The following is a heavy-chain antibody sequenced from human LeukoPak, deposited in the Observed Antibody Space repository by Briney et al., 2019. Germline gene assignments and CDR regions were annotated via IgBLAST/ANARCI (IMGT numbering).Heavy chain of an antibody. J-gene: IGHJ5*02. D-gene: IGHD5-12*01. Sequence: PGGSLRLSCAASGFTFSDYYMSWIRQAPGKGLEWVSYISSSSSYTNYADSVKGRFTISRDNAKNSLYLQMNSLRAEDTAVYYCARDRDRGYSGYDDGHWFDPWGQGTLVTVSS. CDR1: GFTFSDYY. CDR2: ISSSSSYT. CDR3: ARDRDRGYSGYDDGHWFDP. V-gene: IGHV3-11*06.